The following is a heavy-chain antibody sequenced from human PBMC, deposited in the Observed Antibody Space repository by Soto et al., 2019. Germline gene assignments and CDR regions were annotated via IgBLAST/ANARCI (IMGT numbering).Heavy chain of an antibody. CDR1: GGTFGSYA. D-gene: IGHD2-2*01. V-gene: IGHV1-69*01. CDR2: IIPIPGTA. J-gene: IGHJ6*02. Sequence: QVQLVQSGAEVKKPGSSVKVSCKASGGTFGSYAISWVRQAPGQGLEWMGGIIPIPGTANYAQKFQGRVTIAADESTSTDYMELSSLRSEDTAVYYCARSQGSSTSLDIYYYYYYGMDVWGQWTTVTVSS. CDR3: ARSQGSSTSLDIYYYYYYGMDV.